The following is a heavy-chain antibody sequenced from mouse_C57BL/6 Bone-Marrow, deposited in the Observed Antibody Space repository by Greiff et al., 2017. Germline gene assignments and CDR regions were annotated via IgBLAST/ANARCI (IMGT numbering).Heavy chain of an antibody. D-gene: IGHD2-4*01. J-gene: IGHJ3*01. CDR3: NRYDYDKVSFAS. Sequence: EVQLQQSGAKLVRPGASVKLSCTTSDFNIKDYYMHWVKQRPEQGLEWIGRIDPEDGDTEYAPKFQGKATLTADTSSNTAFLQLNSLTSEDTAVYYCNRYDYDKVSFASGGQGTLVTVSA. V-gene: IGHV14-1*01. CDR2: IDPEDGDT. CDR1: DFNIKDYY.